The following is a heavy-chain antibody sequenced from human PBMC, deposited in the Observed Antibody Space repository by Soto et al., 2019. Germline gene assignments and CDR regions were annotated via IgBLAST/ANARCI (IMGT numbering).Heavy chain of an antibody. CDR3: CRACGAAACPLFFDS. CDR2: IRFDGSEK. V-gene: IGHV3-7*01. Sequence: EVQLVESGGGLVQPGGSLRLSCAASGFTFNTYWMNWVRQAPGKGLEWVANIRFDGSEKYYVDSVKGRFSVSRDNSKDSLYLQMDSLRAEDTAVYYCCRACGAAACPLFFDSWGQGALVTVSS. J-gene: IGHJ4*02. D-gene: IGHD2-21*01. CDR1: GFTFNTYW.